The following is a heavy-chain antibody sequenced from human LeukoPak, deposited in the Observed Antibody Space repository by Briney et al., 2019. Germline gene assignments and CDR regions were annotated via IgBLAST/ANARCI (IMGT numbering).Heavy chain of an antibody. CDR2: ISAGGITT. V-gene: IGHV3-23*01. CDR1: GFTFSSYA. CDR3: AKDPVSHWYFDL. Sequence: GGSLRLSCAASGFTFSSYAMSWVRQAPGKGLEWVSAISAGGITTYYANSVKGRFTIPRDNSKSSLYLQMNSLRAEDTAVYYCAKDPVSHWYFDLWGRGTLVTVSS. J-gene: IGHJ2*01. D-gene: IGHD2-8*01.